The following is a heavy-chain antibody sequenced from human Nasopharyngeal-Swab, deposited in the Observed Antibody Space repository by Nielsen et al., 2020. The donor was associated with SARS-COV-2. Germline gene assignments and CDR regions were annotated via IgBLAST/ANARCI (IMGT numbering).Heavy chain of an antibody. CDR3: ARGRYYGDYDY. CDR1: GGSFTTYY. V-gene: IGHV4-34*01. D-gene: IGHD4-17*01. Sequence: LSCAVYGGSFTTYYWIWIRQPPGKGLEWIGEINHIGSTNYNTYNPSLNSRVTISLATSKNQFSLTLTSVTAADTAIYFCARGRYYGDYDYWGQGALVTVSS. J-gene: IGHJ4*02. CDR2: INHIGST.